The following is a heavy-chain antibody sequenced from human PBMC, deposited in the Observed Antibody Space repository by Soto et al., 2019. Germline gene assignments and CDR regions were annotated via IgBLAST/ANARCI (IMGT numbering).Heavy chain of an antibody. D-gene: IGHD2-21*01. Sequence: SETLSLTCTVSGGSVSSGSYYWSWIRQPPGKGLEWIGYIYYSGSTYYNPSLKSRVTISVDHSRNQFSLRLNSVTAADTAVYFCASSKYDVVAGSVWFDPWGQGTLVTVSS. J-gene: IGHJ5*02. CDR1: GGSVSSGSYY. V-gene: IGHV4-61*01. CDR2: IYYSGST. CDR3: ASSKYDVVAGSVWFDP.